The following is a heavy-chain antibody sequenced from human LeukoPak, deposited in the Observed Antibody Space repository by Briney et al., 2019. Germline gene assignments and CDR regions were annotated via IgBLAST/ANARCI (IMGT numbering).Heavy chain of an antibody. Sequence: GASVKVSCKASGYTFTGYYMHWVRQAPGQGLEWMGWINPNSGGTNYAQEFQGRVTMTRDTSISTAYMELSRLRSDDTAVYYCARYCSSTSCPDRAFDIWGQGTMVTVSS. CDR1: GYTFTGYY. J-gene: IGHJ3*02. V-gene: IGHV1-2*02. CDR3: ARYCSSTSCPDRAFDI. D-gene: IGHD2-2*01. CDR2: INPNSGGT.